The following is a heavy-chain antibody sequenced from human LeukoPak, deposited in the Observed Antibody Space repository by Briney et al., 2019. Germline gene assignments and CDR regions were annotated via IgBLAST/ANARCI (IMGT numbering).Heavy chain of an antibody. CDR1: GGTFSSYA. J-gene: IGHJ4*02. D-gene: IGHD3-10*01. CDR2: IIPIFGTA. CDR3: ARDRHYYGSGSYYRHFDY. Sequence: SVKVSCKASGGTFSSYAISWVRQAPGQGLDWMGGIIPIFGTANYAQKFQGRVTITADESTSTDYMELRSLRYEDTAVYYCARDRHYYGSGSYYRHFDYWGQGTMVTVSS. V-gene: IGHV1-69*13.